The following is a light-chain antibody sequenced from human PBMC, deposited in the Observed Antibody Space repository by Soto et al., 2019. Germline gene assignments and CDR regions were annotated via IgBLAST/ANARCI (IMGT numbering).Light chain of an antibody. V-gene: IGKV1-5*03. CDR1: QSINNW. CDR3: QQYESFPRT. J-gene: IGKJ1*01. CDR2: KAS. Sequence: DTQMTQSPSTLSASVGDRVTITCRASQSINNWLAWYQQKPGKAPKLFIFKASTLESGVPSRFSGSGSGTEFTLSISSLQPDDFATYFCQQYESFPRTFGQGTKVEIK.